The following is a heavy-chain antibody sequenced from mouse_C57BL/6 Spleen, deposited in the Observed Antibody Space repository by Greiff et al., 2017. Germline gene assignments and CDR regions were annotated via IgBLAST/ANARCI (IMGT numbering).Heavy chain of an antibody. CDR3: ARDYGNLPYAMDD. D-gene: IGHD2-1*01. CDR1: GFTFSDYG. Sequence: EVKLVESGGGLVKPGGSLKLSCAASGFTFSDYGMHWVRQAPEKGLEWVAYISSGSSTIYYADTVKGRFTISRDNAKNTLFLQMTSLRSEDTAMYYCARDYGNLPYAMDDWGQGTAVTVSS. CDR2: ISSGSSTI. J-gene: IGHJ4*01. V-gene: IGHV5-17*01.